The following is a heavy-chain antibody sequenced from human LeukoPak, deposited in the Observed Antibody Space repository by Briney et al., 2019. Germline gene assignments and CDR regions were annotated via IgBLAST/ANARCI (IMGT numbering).Heavy chain of an antibody. CDR2: IDSRSGIT. CDR1: GFDFDDYG. D-gene: IGHD3-3*01. J-gene: IGHJ3*02. CDR3: ARTYDFGRGPPGDAFDN. Sequence: GGSLRLSCAASGFDFDDYGMNWVRQAPGKGPEWVSYIDSRSGITYYADSVQGRFTISRDDARESVFLQMDGLRVDDTAVYYCARTYDFGRGPPGDAFDNWGPGTWVIVSS. V-gene: IGHV3-48*04.